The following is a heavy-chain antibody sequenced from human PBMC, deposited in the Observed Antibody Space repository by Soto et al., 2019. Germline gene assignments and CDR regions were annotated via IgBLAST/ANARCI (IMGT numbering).Heavy chain of an antibody. J-gene: IGHJ6*02. CDR2: ISGYDGHT. Sequence: QVQLVQSGAEVRKPGASVKVSCKASGYTFTTYGISWVRQAPGQGLEWVGWISGYDGHTKYAQKFQGRIIMTTDTSTSTVYMDLRSLRSDDTAVYYCAREGEMPYYYYGLDVWGQGTTVTVSS. CDR3: AREGEMPYYYYGLDV. CDR1: GYTFTTYG. D-gene: IGHD3-16*01. V-gene: IGHV1-18*01.